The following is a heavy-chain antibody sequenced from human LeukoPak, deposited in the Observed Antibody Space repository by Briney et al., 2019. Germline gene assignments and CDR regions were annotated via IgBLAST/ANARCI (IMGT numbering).Heavy chain of an antibody. CDR3: ASARGETAGGNWFDP. Sequence: GGSLRLSCAASGFTFSSYAMHWVRQAPGKGLEWVAVISYDGSNKYYADSVKGRFTISRDNSKNTLYLQMNSLRAEDTAVYHCASARGETAGGNWFDPWGQGTLVTVSS. CDR2: ISYDGSNK. CDR1: GFTFSSYA. J-gene: IGHJ5*02. V-gene: IGHV3-30-3*01. D-gene: IGHD6-25*01.